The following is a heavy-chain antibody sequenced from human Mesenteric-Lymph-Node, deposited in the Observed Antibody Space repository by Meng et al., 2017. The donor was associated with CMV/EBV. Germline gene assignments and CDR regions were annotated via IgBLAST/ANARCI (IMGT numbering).Heavy chain of an antibody. Sequence: GSLRLSCTVSGGSISSSSYYWGWIRQPPGKGLEWIGSIYYSGSTYYNPSLKSRVTISVDTSKNQFSLKLSSVTAADTAVYYCARVNIAAAGVRFDYWGQRTLVTVSS. J-gene: IGHJ4*02. CDR1: GGSISSSSYY. CDR2: IYYSGST. V-gene: IGHV4-39*01. D-gene: IGHD6-13*01. CDR3: ARVNIAAAGVRFDY.